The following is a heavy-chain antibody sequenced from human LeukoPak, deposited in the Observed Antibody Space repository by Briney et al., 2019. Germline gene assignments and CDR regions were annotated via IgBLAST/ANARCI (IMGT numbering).Heavy chain of an antibody. J-gene: IGHJ5*02. CDR3: ARDVNYCSSTSCYVNWFDP. Sequence: ASVKVSCKASGYTFTGYYMHWVRQAPGQGPEWMGWINPNSGGTNYAQKFQGRVTMTRDTSISTAYMELSRLRSDDTAVYYCARDVNYCSSTSCYVNWFDPWGQGTLVTVSS. V-gene: IGHV1-2*02. CDR2: INPNSGGT. D-gene: IGHD2-2*01. CDR1: GYTFTGYY.